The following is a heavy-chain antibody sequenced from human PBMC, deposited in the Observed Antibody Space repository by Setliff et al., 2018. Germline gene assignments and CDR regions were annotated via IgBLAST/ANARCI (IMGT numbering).Heavy chain of an antibody. D-gene: IGHD3-22*01. CDR2: ISGSTDNT. V-gene: IGHV1-18*01. CDR1: GYTSLNYG. CDR3: ARGSYYDSSGYSPDFFDY. J-gene: IGHJ4*02. Sequence: GPSVKVSCKASGYTSLNYGISWVRQAPGQGLEWMGWISGSTDNTNYAQKFRGRVTLTKDTSTNTKYMELRSLGSDDTAVYYCARGSYYDSSGYSPDFFDYWGQVTLVTVSS.